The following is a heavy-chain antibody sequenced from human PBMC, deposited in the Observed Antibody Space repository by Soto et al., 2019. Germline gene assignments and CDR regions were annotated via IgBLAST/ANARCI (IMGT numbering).Heavy chain of an antibody. CDR1: GYSFTSYW. D-gene: IGHD2-15*01. CDR2: IYPGDSDT. J-gene: IGHJ6*02. V-gene: IGHV5-51*01. Sequence: GESLKISCKGSGYSFTSYWIGWVRQMPGKGLEWMGIIYPGDSDTRYSPSFQGQVTISADKSISTAYLQWSSLKASDTAMYYCARHAHRPGHEVVAARYYGMDVWGQGTTVTVSS. CDR3: ARHAHRPGHEVVAARYYGMDV.